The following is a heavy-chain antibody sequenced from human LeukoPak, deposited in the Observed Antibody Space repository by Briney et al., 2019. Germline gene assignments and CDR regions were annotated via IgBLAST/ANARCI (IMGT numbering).Heavy chain of an antibody. V-gene: IGHV4-59*12. Sequence: SETLSLTCTVTGGSINNYYWTWIRQPPGKGLEWIGYIYYSGSTNSNSSLKSRLSMSVDTSNNQLSLKLSSVTAADTAVYYCARVERSRVATTTTTVYYHYMDVWGKGTTVTVSS. CDR3: ARVERSRVATTTTTVYYHYMDV. CDR1: GGSINNYY. D-gene: IGHD5-12*01. CDR2: IYYSGST. J-gene: IGHJ6*03.